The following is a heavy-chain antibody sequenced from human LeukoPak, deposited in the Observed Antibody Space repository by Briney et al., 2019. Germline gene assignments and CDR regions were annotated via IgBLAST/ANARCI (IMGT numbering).Heavy chain of an antibody. J-gene: IGHJ4*02. CDR1: GFTFSSSW. Sequence: GGSLRLSCAASGFTFSSSWMSWVRQAPGKGLEWVANIKQDGSEKYYVASVKGRFTISRDNAKNSLYLQMNSLRAEDTAVYYCAREAPTYYYDSSGYYLDYWGQGTLVTVSS. D-gene: IGHD3-22*01. CDR3: AREAPTYYYDSSGYYLDY. V-gene: IGHV3-7*01. CDR2: IKQDGSEK.